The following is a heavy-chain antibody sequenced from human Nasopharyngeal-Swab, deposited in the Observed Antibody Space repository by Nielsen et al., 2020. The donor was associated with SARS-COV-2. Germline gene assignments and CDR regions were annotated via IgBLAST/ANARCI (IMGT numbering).Heavy chain of an antibody. CDR1: GFVFSSVW. CDR3: TTLHRTGWF. J-gene: IGHJ4*02. D-gene: IGHD6-19*01. Sequence: GESLKISCAASGFVFSSVWMSWVRQAPGKGLEWVGRIKRKADGGTVEYATAVRGRFSISRDDSRNTLFLQMNRLKPEDTAVYYCTTLHRTGWFWGQGTLVTVSS. V-gene: IGHV3-15*01. CDR2: IKRKADGGTV.